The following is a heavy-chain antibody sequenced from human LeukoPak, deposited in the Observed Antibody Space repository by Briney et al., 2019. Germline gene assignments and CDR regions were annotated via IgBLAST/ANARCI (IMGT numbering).Heavy chain of an antibody. J-gene: IGHJ3*02. CDR3: ARHGGTGLSDPFDI. D-gene: IGHD3-16*01. Sequence: GESLKISCNGSGYSFTSYWIGWVRQMPGEGLEWMGIIYPGDSATKYRPSFQGQVTISADKSISTAFLQWSSLKASDTAMYYCARHGGTGLSDPFDIWGQGTLVTVSS. CDR2: IYPGDSAT. CDR1: GYSFTSYW. V-gene: IGHV5-51*01.